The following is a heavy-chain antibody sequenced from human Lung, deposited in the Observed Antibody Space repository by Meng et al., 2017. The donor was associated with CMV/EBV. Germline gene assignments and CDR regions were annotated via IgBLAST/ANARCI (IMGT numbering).Heavy chain of an antibody. V-gene: IGHV5-51*01. D-gene: IGHD4-17*01. CDR3: ARRSLYGDYVPRPFNY. Sequence: SGYSFTSYYIAWVRQMLGKGLEWMGIIYPGDSDTRYSPSFQGQVTISVDKSISTAYLQWSSLKASDTAMYFCARRSLYGDYVPRPFNYWGQGTLVTVSS. CDR2: IYPGDSDT. CDR1: GYSFTSYY. J-gene: IGHJ4*02.